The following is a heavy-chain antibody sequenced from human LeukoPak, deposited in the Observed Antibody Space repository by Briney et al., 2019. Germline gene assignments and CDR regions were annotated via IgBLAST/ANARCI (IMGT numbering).Heavy chain of an antibody. V-gene: IGHV3-64*01. J-gene: IGHJ4*02. Sequence: GGSLSLSCVASGFTFNRFAMHWVRQAPGKGLEYVSAINNNGDSTYYAKSVKGRFTISRDNSKNTLYLQMGSLRTEDMAVYYCARDGGYSSACFDNRGQGTLVTVSS. D-gene: IGHD6-25*01. CDR1: GFTFNRFA. CDR2: INNNGDST. CDR3: ARDGGYSSACFDN.